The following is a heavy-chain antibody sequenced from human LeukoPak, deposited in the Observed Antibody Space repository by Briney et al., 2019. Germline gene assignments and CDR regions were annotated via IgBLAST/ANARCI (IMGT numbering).Heavy chain of an antibody. V-gene: IGHV3-30*04. CDR3: AKFDGYNPPFDY. CDR2: ISYDGSNK. J-gene: IGHJ4*02. D-gene: IGHD5-24*01. Sequence: GGSLRLSCAASGFTFSSYAMHWVRQAPGKGLEWVAVISYDGSNKYYADSVKGRFTISRDNSKNTLYLQMNSLRAEDTAVYYCAKFDGYNPPFDYWGQGTLVTVSS. CDR1: GFTFSSYA.